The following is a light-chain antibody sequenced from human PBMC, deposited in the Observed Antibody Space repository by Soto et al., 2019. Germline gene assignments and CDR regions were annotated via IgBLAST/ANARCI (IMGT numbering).Light chain of an antibody. CDR3: QQYSNWPLT. CDR2: GAS. J-gene: IGKJ4*01. CDR1: QSVSSN. V-gene: IGKV3-15*01. Sequence: EIVMTQSPATLSVSPGEGATLSCRAGQSVSSNLAWYQQKPGQAPRLLIFGASTRATGIPARFSGSGSGAEFSLTISALQSEDFAIYYCQQYSNWPLTFGGGTKVGIK.